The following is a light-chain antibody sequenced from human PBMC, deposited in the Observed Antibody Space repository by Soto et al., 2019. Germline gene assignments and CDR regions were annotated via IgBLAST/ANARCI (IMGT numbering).Light chain of an antibody. Sequence: QSVLTEPASVTVSPGQSITISCTGTSSDVGRYNLVSWYQQHPGKAPKLMIYEVTKRPSGVSSRFSGSKSGRTASLTISGLQAEDEGDYYCWSYAGIYVFGTGTKVTVL. CDR3: WSYAGIYV. CDR2: EVT. V-gene: IGLV2-23*02. CDR1: SSDVGRYNL. J-gene: IGLJ1*01.